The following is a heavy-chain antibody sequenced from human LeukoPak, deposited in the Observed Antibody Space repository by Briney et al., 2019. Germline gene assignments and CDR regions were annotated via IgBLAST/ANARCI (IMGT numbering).Heavy chain of an antibody. Sequence: PSETLSLTCAVYGGSFSGYYWSWIRQPPGKGLEWIGEINHSGSTNYNPSLKSRVTISVDTSKNQFSLKLSSVTAADTAVYYCASGVYGGNSSLDYWGQGTLVTVSS. CDR1: GGSFSGYY. D-gene: IGHD4-23*01. CDR2: INHSGST. CDR3: ASGVYGGNSSLDY. J-gene: IGHJ4*02. V-gene: IGHV4-34*01.